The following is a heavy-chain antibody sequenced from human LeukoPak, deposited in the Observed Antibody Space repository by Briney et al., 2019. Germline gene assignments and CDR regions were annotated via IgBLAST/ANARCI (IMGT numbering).Heavy chain of an antibody. Sequence: GGSLRLSCAASGFTLSSFGMNWVRQAPGKGLEWVSAISGSGGSTYYADSVKGRFTISRDNSKNTLYLQMNSLRAEDTAVYYCAKDPSSSWFGDYFDYWGQGTLVTVSS. CDR1: GFTLSSFG. V-gene: IGHV3-23*01. J-gene: IGHJ4*02. D-gene: IGHD6-13*01. CDR2: ISGSGGST. CDR3: AKDPSSSWFGDYFDY.